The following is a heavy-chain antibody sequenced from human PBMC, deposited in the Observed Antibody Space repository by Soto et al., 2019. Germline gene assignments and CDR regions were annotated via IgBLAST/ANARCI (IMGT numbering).Heavy chain of an antibody. V-gene: IGHV3-53*01. CDR2: IYSGGST. CDR1: GFTLSSNY. J-gene: IGHJ4*02. Sequence: GGSLRLSCAASGFTLSSNYMSWVRQAPGKGLEWVSVIYSGGSTYYADSVKGRFTISRDNSKNTLYLQMNSLRAEDTAVYYCARGNGDYDEYYFDYWGQGTLVTVSS. CDR3: ARGNGDYDEYYFDY. D-gene: IGHD4-17*01.